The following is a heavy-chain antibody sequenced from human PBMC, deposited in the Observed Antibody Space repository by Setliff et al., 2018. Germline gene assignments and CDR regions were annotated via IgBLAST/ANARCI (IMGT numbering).Heavy chain of an antibody. CDR3: TRGGERYHTAN. J-gene: IGHJ4*02. V-gene: IGHV4-28*03. CDR2: IYHDGNP. CDR1: GVSVNSLTW. D-gene: IGHD2-2*01. Sequence: SETLSLTCAVSGVSVNSLTWWRWVRQTPGKGLEWIGFIYHDGNPKFNPSVNYNPSLKSRVTMSIDKSKNQFSLNLRSVTAADTAVYYCTRGGERYHTANWGQGLLVTVSS.